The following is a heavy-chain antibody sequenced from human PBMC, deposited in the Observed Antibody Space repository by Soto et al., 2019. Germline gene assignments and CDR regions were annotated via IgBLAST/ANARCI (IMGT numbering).Heavy chain of an antibody. J-gene: IGHJ4*02. CDR1: GGAISSGDYY. CDR3: ASDYGSGSLLH. CDR2: IYYSGTN. Sequence: SETLSLTCTVSGGAISSGDYYWSWIRQPPGKGLEWIGYIYYSGTNYYNPSLKSRVTISVDTSKNQFSLKLSSVTAADPAVYYCASDYGSGSLLHWGQGTLVTVSS. V-gene: IGHV4-30-4*01. D-gene: IGHD3-10*01.